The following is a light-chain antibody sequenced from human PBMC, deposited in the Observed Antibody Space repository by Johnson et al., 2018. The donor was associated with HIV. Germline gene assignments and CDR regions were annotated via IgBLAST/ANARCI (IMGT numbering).Light chain of an antibody. J-gene: IGLJ1*01. CDR2: DNN. CDR1: SSNIGNNY. Sequence: QPVLTQPPSVSAAPGQKVTISCSGSSSNIGNNYVSWYQQLPGTAPKLLIYDNNKRPSGIPDRFSGSKSCTSATLGITGLQTGAEADYYCGTWDSSLSVDFVFGTGTKVTVL. CDR3: GTWDSSLSVDFV. V-gene: IGLV1-51*01.